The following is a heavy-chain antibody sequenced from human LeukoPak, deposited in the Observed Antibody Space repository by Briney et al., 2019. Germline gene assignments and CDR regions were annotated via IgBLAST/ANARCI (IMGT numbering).Heavy chain of an antibody. Sequence: GGSLRLSCSASGFTFNRFYLHWVRQAPGKGLEFVSRISSNGATTYYADSVKGRFTISRDNSKNTLYLQMSSLRADDTAVYYCVKDRRIAAPNNDFFDSWGQGALVTVSS. D-gene: IGHD6-6*01. CDR3: VKDRRIAAPNNDFFDS. V-gene: IGHV3-64D*06. CDR2: ISSNGATT. CDR1: GFTFNRFY. J-gene: IGHJ4*02.